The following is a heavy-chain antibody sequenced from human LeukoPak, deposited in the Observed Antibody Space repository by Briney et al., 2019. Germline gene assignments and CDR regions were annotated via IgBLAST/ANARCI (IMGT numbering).Heavy chain of an antibody. V-gene: IGHV3-23*01. CDR2: TSGSGVNS. Sequence: GGSLRLSCAASGFTLRSYDMSWVCQAPGKGLEWVAATSGSGVNSYYADSVRGRFTISRDNSQNTLYLQMDSLRAEDTALYYCAKEYSGYDFDYWGQGTLVTVSS. CDR1: GFTLRSYD. J-gene: IGHJ4*02. D-gene: IGHD5-12*01. CDR3: AKEYSGYDFDY.